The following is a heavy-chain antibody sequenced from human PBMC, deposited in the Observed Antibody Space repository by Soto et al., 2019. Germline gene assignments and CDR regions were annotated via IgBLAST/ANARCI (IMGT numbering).Heavy chain of an antibody. D-gene: IGHD3-3*01. J-gene: IGHJ3*02. CDR1: GGSISSYY. Sequence: KASETLSLTCTVSGGSISSYYWSWIRQPPGKGLEWIGYIYYSGSTNYNPSLKSRVTISVDTSKNQFSLKLSSVTAADTAVYYCARGRFKDAFDIWGQGKMVTVSS. CDR2: IYYSGST. V-gene: IGHV4-59*01. CDR3: ARGRFKDAFDI.